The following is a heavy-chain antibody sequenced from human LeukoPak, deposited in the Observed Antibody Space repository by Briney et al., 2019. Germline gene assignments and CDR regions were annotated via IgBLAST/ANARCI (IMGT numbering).Heavy chain of an antibody. CDR1: GFTFSSYE. V-gene: IGHV3-48*03. D-gene: IGHD6-19*01. CDR3: ASTYSSGWYFSWFDP. J-gene: IGHJ5*02. CDR2: ISSSGSTI. Sequence: GGSLRLSCAASGFTFSSYEMNWVRQAPGKGLEWVSYISSSGSTIYYADSVKGRFTISRDNAKNSLYLQMNSLRAEDTAVYYCASTYSSGWYFSWFDPWGQGTLVTVSS.